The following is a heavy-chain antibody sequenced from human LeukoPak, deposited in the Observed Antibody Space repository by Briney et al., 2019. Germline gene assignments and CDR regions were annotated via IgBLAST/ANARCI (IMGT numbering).Heavy chain of an antibody. Sequence: SETLSLTCTVSGGSISSGGYYWSWIRQHPGKGLEWIGYIYYSGSTYYNPSLKSRVTISVDTSKNQFSLKLSSVTAADTAVYYCVRSMKGITMVRGVPDAFDIWGQGTMVTVSS. V-gene: IGHV4-31*03. CDR3: VRSMKGITMVRGVPDAFDI. CDR2: IYYSGST. J-gene: IGHJ3*02. D-gene: IGHD3-10*01. CDR1: GGSISSGGYY.